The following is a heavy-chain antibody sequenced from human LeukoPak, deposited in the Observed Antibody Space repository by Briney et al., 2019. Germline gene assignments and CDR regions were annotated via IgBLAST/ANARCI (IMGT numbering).Heavy chain of an antibody. V-gene: IGHV4-34*01. Sequence: PSETLSLTCAVYGGSFSGYYWSWIRQPPGKGVEWIGEINHSGSTNYNPSLKSRVTISVDTSKNQFSLKLSSVTAADTAVYYCARIGCSSTSCYLSYYYMDVWGKGTTVTVSS. CDR2: INHSGST. CDR1: GGSFSGYY. D-gene: IGHD2-2*01. J-gene: IGHJ6*03. CDR3: ARIGCSSTSCYLSYYYMDV.